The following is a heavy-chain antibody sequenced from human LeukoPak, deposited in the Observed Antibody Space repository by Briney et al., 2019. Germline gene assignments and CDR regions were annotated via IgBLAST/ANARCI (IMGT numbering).Heavy chain of an antibody. CDR1: GYTFTSYG. CDR2: ISAYNGNT. Sequence: ASVKVSCKASGYTFTSYGISWVRQPPGQGLEWMGWISAYNGNTNCAQKLQGRVTMTTDTSTSTAYMELRSLRSDDTAVYYCARDMGDYYDSSAWFDPWGQGTLVTVSS. V-gene: IGHV1-18*01. D-gene: IGHD3-22*01. J-gene: IGHJ5*02. CDR3: ARDMGDYYDSSAWFDP.